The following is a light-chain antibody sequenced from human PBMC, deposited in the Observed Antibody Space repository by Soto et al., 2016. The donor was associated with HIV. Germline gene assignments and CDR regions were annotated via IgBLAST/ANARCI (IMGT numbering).Light chain of an antibody. CDR1: SLRSYY. CDR2: GKN. V-gene: IGLV3-19*01. J-gene: IGLJ1*01. Sequence: SSELTQDPAVSVALGQTVRITCQGDSLRSYYASWYQQKPGQAPVLVIYGKNNRPSGIPDRFSGSSSGNTASLTITGAQAEDEADYYCNSRDSSGNHQRYVFGTGTKVTVL. CDR3: NSRDSSGNHQRYV.